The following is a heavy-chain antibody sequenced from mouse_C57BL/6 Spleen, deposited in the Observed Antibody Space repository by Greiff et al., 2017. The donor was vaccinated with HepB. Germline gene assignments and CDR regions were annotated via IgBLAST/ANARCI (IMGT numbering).Heavy chain of an antibody. D-gene: IGHD3-3*01. Sequence: QVQLQQSGAELVRPGSSVKLSCKASGYTFTSYWMDWVKQRPGQGLEWIGNIYPSDSETHYNQKFKDKATLTVDKSSSTAYMQLSSLTSEDSAVYYCARERAGTDDYWGQGTTLTVSS. J-gene: IGHJ2*01. CDR3: ARERAGTDDY. CDR1: GYTFTSYW. V-gene: IGHV1-61*01. CDR2: IYPSDSET.